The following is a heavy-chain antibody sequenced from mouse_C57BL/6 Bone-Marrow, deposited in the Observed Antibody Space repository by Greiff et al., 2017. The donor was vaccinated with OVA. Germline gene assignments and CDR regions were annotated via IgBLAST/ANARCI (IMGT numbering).Heavy chain of an antibody. CDR2: INPSSGYT. CDR1: GYTFTSYT. Sequence: QVQLQQSGAELARPGASVKMSCKASGYTFTSYTMHWVKQRPGQGLEWIGYINPSSGYTKYNQKFKDKATLTADKSSSTAYMQLSSLTSEDSADYYGARKGQLREGAMDYWGQGTSVTVSS. V-gene: IGHV1-4*01. CDR3: ARKGQLREGAMDY. J-gene: IGHJ4*01. D-gene: IGHD3-2*02.